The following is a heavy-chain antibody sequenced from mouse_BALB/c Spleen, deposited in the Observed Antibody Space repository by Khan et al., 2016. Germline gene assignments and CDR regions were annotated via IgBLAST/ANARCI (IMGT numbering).Heavy chain of an antibody. J-gene: IGHJ3*01. CDR1: GYSITSDYA. CDR2: INYSGST. CDR3: ARLERAWFAY. V-gene: IGHV3-2*02. Sequence: EVQLQELGPGLVKPSQSLSLTCTVTGYSITSDYAWNWIRQFPGNKLEWMGYINYSGSTSYNPSLKSRISITRDTSKNQFFLQLNSVTTEDTATYYCARLERAWFAYWGQGTLVTVSA.